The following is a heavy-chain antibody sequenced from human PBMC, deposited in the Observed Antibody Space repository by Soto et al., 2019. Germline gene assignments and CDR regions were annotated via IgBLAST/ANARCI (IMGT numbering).Heavy chain of an antibody. CDR3: ARDPHEFWTSYWFDP. D-gene: IGHD3-3*01. CDR1: GYTFNTYG. J-gene: IGHJ5*02. V-gene: IGHV1-18*01. Sequence: ASVKASCKTSGYTFNTYGINWVRQAPGQGLELMGWISAYDGKTTYAEKFQGRVTLTTDTSTSPAYMELRSLRSDDTAIYYCARDPHEFWTSYWFDPWGQGTPVTVSS. CDR2: ISAYDGKT.